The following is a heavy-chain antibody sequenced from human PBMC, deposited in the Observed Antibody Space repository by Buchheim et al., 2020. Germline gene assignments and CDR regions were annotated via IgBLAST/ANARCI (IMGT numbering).Heavy chain of an antibody. D-gene: IGHD6-13*01. CDR3: ARGNTWSIYYYYYYGLDV. J-gene: IGHJ6*02. CDR1: GYSFTNYW. CDR2: IYPGDSDT. V-gene: IGHV5-51*01. Sequence: EVQLVQSGAEVKKPGESLKISCKGSGYSFTNYWIGWVCQLSGKGLEWMGIIYPGDSDTRYSPSFEGQVIISVDKSISTAYLQWSSLKASDTAMYYCARGNTWSIYYYYYYGLDVWGQGT.